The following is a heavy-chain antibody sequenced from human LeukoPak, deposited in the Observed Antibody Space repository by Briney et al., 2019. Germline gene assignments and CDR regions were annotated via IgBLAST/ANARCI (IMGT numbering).Heavy chain of an antibody. J-gene: IGHJ6*02. CDR2: IYSGGST. CDR3: AGFSHKGV. CDR1: GFTVSNNY. V-gene: IGHV3-66*01. Sequence: PGGSLRLSCAASGFTVSNNYMSWVRQAPGKGLEWVALIYSGGSTYYSDFVKGRFTISRDNSKNTLYLKMSSLRAEDTAVYYCAGFSHKGVWGQGTTVTVFS.